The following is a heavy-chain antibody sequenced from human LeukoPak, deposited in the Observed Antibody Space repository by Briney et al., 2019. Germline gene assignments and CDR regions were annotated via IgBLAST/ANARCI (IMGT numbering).Heavy chain of an antibody. CDR2: ISGSGGST. CDR1: GFTFSSYA. V-gene: IGHV3-23*01. D-gene: IGHD4-11*01. Sequence: PGGSLRLSCAASGFTFSSYAMSWVRQAPGKGLEWVSAISGSGGSTYYADSVKGRFTISRDNSKNTLYLQMNSLRAKDTAVYYCAKDLGVTGYYYYYMDVWGKGTTVTVSS. CDR3: AKDLGVTGYYYYYMDV. J-gene: IGHJ6*03.